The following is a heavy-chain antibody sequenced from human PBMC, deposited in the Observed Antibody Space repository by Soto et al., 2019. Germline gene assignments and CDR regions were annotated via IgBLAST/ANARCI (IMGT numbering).Heavy chain of an antibody. D-gene: IGHD3-10*01. Sequence: QVQLVQSGAEVKKPGSSVKVSCKASGGTFSSDAIIWVRQAPGRGLEWMGGIIPISGTTNYDQKFQGRVNIPADESTSTVYMGLSSLISEDTAVYYCARDAGDIVRGVMGFFDYWGQGTLVTVSS. CDR3: ARDAGDIVRGVMGFFDY. V-gene: IGHV1-69*01. CDR2: IIPISGTT. CDR1: GGTFSSDA. J-gene: IGHJ4*02.